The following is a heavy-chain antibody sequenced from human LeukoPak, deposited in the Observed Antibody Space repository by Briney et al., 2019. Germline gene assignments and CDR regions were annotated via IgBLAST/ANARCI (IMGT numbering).Heavy chain of an antibody. Sequence: PSETLSLTCAVYGGSFSGYYWCWIRQPPGKGLEWIGEINHSGSTNYDPSLKSRVTISVDTSKNQFSLKLSSVTAADTAVYYCARDSSGYDLYYYYYMDVWGKGTTVTVSS. CDR2: INHSGST. CDR3: ARDSSGYDLYYYYYMDV. J-gene: IGHJ6*03. D-gene: IGHD3-22*01. V-gene: IGHV4-34*01. CDR1: GGSFSGYY.